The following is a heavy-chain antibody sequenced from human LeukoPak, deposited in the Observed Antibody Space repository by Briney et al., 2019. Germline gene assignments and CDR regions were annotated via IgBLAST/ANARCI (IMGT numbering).Heavy chain of an antibody. V-gene: IGHV3-7*01. D-gene: IGHD3-22*01. Sequence: GGSLRLSCEASGFTFTKFWMSWVRQAPGKGLEWVANIQEDGKKENYADSVRGRFTISRDNAKDTLYLQMNSLRAEDTAVYYCARDGGGSSGYYWGLGYWGQGTLVTVSS. J-gene: IGHJ4*02. CDR2: IQEDGKKE. CDR3: ARDGGGSSGYYWGLGY. CDR1: GFTFTKFW.